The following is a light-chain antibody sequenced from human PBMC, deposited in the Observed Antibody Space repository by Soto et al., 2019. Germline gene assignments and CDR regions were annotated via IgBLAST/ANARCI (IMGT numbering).Light chain of an antibody. J-gene: IGKJ1*01. Sequence: EIVMTQSPATLSVSPGERATLSCRASQSVNSNLAWYQQKPGQAPRLLIYAASTRATGVPARFSGSGSGTEFILTVSSLQSEDFAVYSCQQYNNWPTFGQGTKVEIK. CDR3: QQYNNWPT. V-gene: IGKV3-15*01. CDR1: QSVNSN. CDR2: AAS.